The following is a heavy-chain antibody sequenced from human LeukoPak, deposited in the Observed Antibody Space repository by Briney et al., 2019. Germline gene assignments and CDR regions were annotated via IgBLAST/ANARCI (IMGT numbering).Heavy chain of an antibody. D-gene: IGHD2-2*01. CDR2: IYYSGST. J-gene: IGHJ5*02. CDR1: GGSISSYY. V-gene: IGHV4-59*01. CDR3: ARVGCSSTSCYDGWFDP. Sequence: PSETLSLTCTVSGGSISSYYWSWIRQPPGKGLEWIGYIYYSGSTNYNPSLKSRVTISVDTSKNQFPLKLSSVTAADTAVYYCARVGCSSTSCYDGWFDPWGQGTLVTVSS.